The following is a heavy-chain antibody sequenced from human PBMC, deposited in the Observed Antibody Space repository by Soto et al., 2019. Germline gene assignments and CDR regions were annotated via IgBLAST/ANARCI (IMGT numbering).Heavy chain of an antibody. Sequence: GGSLRLSCAASGFTFTSYGMIWVRQAPGKGLEWVSAISGSDGDTYYSDSVRGRFTVSRDNSKNTLYLQMNSLTAEDTAVYYCAKQAPIAVVVADLDYWGQGTLVTVSS. D-gene: IGHD2-15*01. CDR1: GFTFTSYG. J-gene: IGHJ4*02. V-gene: IGHV3-23*01. CDR3: AKQAPIAVVVADLDY. CDR2: ISGSDGDT.